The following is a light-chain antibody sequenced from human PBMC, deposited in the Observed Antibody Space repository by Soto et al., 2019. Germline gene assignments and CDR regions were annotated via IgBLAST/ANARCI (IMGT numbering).Light chain of an antibody. J-gene: IGLJ1*01. CDR2: GNN. Sequence: QSVLTQPASGSGAPGQRVTISCTGSRSNIGAGYDVHWYQQRPGTAPKLLIFGNNNRPSGVPDRFSGSKSGTSASLAITGLQAEDEGDYYCQSYDSTLSARYVFGTGTKVTVL. CDR1: RSNIGAGYD. CDR3: QSYDSTLSARYV. V-gene: IGLV1-40*01.